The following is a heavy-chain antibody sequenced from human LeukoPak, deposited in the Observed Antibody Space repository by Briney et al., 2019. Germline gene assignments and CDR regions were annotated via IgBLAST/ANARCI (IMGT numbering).Heavy chain of an antibody. CDR1: GGTFSSYA. V-gene: IGHV1-69*04. J-gene: IGHJ4*02. CDR2: IIPILGIA. D-gene: IGHD2-2*01. CDR3: ARGVAPAAMDY. Sequence: GASVKVSCKAPGGTFSSYAISWVRQAPGQGLEWMGRIIPILGIANYAQKFQGRVTITADKSTSTAYMELSSLRSEDTAVYYCARGVAPAAMDYWGQGTLVTVSS.